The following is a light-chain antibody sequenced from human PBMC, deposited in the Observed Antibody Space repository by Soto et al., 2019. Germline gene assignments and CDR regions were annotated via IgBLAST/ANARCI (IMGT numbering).Light chain of an antibody. CDR2: SNT. CDR1: SYNIGSNT. J-gene: IGLJ3*02. CDR3: AAWDDSLNGPV. V-gene: IGLV1-44*01. Sequence: QPVLTQPPSASGTPGQRVTISCSGSSYNIGSNTVNWYQQLPGTAPKLLIYSNTQRPSGVPDRFSGSKSGTSASLAISGLQSEDEADYYCAAWDDSLNGPVFGGGTKVTVL.